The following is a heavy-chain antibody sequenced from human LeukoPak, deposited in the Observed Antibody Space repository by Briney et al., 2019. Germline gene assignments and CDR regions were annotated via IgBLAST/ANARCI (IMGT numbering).Heavy chain of an antibody. CDR2: IKSEAYGGTT. V-gene: IGHV3-15*01. J-gene: IGHJ4*02. CDR3: TTDYYDSVGYSSYY. D-gene: IGHD3-22*01. CDR1: GFTFSKAW. Sequence: GGSLRLSCEASGFTFSKAWMSWVRQAPGRGLERVGRIKSEAYGGTTDYAAPVSGRFTISRDDSRNTLYLQMNGLKAEDTAVYYCTTDYYDSVGYSSYYWGQGTLVTVSS.